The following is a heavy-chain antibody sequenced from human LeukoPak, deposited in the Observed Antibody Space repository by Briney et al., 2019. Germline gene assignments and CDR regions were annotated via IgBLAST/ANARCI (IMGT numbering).Heavy chain of an antibody. J-gene: IGHJ3*02. CDR1: GGSISGYY. Sequence: SGTLSLTCAVSGGSISGYYWSWIRQRPGEGLECSGYIYYSGSTNYTPSLKRGVTISVDTYNNQFSLKLSSVTAADTAVYYCARAYYSASGSYGFDIWGQGTMVTVSS. V-gene: IGHV4-59*01. CDR3: ARAYYSASGSYGFDI. D-gene: IGHD3-10*01. CDR2: IYYSGST.